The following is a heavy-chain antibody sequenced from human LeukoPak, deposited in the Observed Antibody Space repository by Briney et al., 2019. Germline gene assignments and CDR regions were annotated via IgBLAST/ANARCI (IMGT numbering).Heavy chain of an antibody. V-gene: IGHV4-59*08. CDR3: ARLLYYGSGSYCNWFDP. J-gene: IGHJ5*02. CDR2: IHFSGST. CDR1: RGSISGHY. Sequence: SETLSLTCSVSRGSISGHYWSWIRQPPGKGLEWIGYIHFSGSTNYNPSLKSRVTILVDTSKNQFSLKLRSVTAADTAVYYCARLLYYGSGSYCNWFDPWGQGTLVTVSP. D-gene: IGHD3-10*01.